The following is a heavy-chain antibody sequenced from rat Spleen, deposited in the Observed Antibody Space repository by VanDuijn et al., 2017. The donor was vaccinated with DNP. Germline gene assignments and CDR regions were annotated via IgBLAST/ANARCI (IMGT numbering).Heavy chain of an antibody. D-gene: IGHD1-2*01. CDR2: ISYEGSST. J-gene: IGHJ4*01. CDR3: ARHDYYSSPYYAMDA. CDR1: GFTFRDHY. V-gene: IGHV5-7*01. Sequence: EVQLVESGGGLVQPGRSLKLSCTASGFTFRDHYMAWVRQAPMKGLEWVATISYEGSSTWYRDSVKGRFTISRDNAKSTLYLQMDSLRSEDTATYYCARHDYYSSPYYAMDAWGQGTSVTVSS.